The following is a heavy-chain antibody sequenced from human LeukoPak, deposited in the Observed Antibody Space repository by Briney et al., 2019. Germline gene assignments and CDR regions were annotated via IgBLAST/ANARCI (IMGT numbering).Heavy chain of an antibody. V-gene: IGHV1-46*01. CDR3: ARQGRSGSYSAFSWFDP. D-gene: IGHD3-22*01. CDR1: GYTFTTYY. Sequence: ASVTVSFKASGYTFTTYYMHWVRQAPGKGLEWMGKINPTGGSTTYAQKFQGRVTMTRDMSTNTVYMELSSLRSEDTAVYYCARQGRSGSYSAFSWFDPWGQGTLVTVSS. CDR2: INPTGGST. J-gene: IGHJ5*02.